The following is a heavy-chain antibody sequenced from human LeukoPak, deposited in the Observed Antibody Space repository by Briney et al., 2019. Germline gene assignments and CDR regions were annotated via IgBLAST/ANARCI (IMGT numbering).Heavy chain of an antibody. CDR2: INPSGGST. CDR1: GYTFTSYY. Sequence: ASVKVSCKASGYTFTSYYMHWVRQAPGQGLEWMGIINPSGGSTSYAQKFQGRVTMTRDTSTSTVYMELSSLRSDDTAVYYCARDKADWWRFLDVSERNWFDPWGQGTLVTVSS. D-gene: IGHD3-3*01. J-gene: IGHJ5*02. CDR3: ARDKADWWRFLDVSERNWFDP. V-gene: IGHV1-46*01.